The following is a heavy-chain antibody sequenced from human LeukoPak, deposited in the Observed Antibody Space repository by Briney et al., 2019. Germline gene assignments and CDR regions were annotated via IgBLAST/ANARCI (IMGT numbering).Heavy chain of an antibody. J-gene: IGHJ4*02. CDR1: GFTFSDFH. D-gene: IGHD6-13*01. CDR3: ACPYRSRFDY. Sequence: PGGSLRLSCVVSGFTFSDFHMSWLRQAPGKGLEWISYITNSGSDIEYADSVKGRFTISWDNAKKSLYLKMNTLRAEDTAIYYCACPYRSRFDYWGQGTLVTVSS. CDR2: ITNSGSDI. V-gene: IGHV3-11*01.